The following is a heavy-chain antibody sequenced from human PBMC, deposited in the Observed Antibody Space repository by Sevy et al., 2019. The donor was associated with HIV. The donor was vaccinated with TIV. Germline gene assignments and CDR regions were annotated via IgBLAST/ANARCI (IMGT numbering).Heavy chain of an antibody. Sequence: GGSLRLSCAGSGVTTEDYGMNWVRQVPGKGLEWVSGIYWNGGSTAYADSVKGRFTISRDNAKRSLYLQMNSLRVDDTALYYCVRAFSATYSAYIDYWGQGALVTVSS. V-gene: IGHV3-20*04. CDR3: VRAFSATYSAYIDY. CDR1: GVTTEDYG. J-gene: IGHJ4*02. CDR2: IYWNGGST. D-gene: IGHD1-26*01.